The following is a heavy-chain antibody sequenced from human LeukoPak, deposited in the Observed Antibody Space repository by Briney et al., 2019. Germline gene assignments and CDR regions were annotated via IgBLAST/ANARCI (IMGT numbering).Heavy chain of an antibody. Sequence: GESLRLSCAASGFTFNNYGMHWVRQAPGKGLEWVAVISYDGRNIHYPDSVKGRFTISRDISTDTLWLQMDGLRTEDTAVYYCAKGPLRGTAAAIDYWGQGTLVTVSS. D-gene: IGHD2-2*01. J-gene: IGHJ4*02. CDR3: AKGPLRGTAAAIDY. V-gene: IGHV3-30*18. CDR2: ISYDGRNI. CDR1: GFTFNNYG.